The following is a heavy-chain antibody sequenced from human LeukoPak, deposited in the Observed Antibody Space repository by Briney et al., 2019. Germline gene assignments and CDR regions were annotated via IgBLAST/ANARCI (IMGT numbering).Heavy chain of an antibody. Sequence: GGSLRLSCAASGFTFSSYAMSWVRQAPGKGLEWVSAISGSGGSTYYADSVKGRFTISGDNSKNTLYLQTNSLRAEDTAVYYCAKDMGIPGRDIWGQGTMVTVSS. CDR3: AKDMGIPGRDI. J-gene: IGHJ3*02. CDR1: GFTFSSYA. CDR2: ISGSGGST. D-gene: IGHD6-13*01. V-gene: IGHV3-23*01.